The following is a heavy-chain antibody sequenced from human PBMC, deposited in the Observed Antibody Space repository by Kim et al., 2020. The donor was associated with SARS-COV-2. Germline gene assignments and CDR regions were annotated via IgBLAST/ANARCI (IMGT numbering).Heavy chain of an antibody. D-gene: IGHD6-13*01. V-gene: IGHV3-33*08. CDR1: GFTFSSYG. CDR2: IWYDGSNK. Sequence: GGSLRLSCASSGFTFSSYGMHWVRQAPGKGLEWVAVIWYDGSNKYYADSVKGRFTISRDNSKNTLYLQMNSLRAEDTAVYYCAGGLIAAAVKPWGQGTLVTVSS. CDR3: AGGLIAAAVKP. J-gene: IGHJ5*02.